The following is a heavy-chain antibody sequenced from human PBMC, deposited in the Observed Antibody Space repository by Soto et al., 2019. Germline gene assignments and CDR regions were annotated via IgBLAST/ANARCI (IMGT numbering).Heavy chain of an antibody. CDR2: IYPGDSDT. CDR1: GDSFTTYW. CDR3: VRSATGQFNHRFHP. J-gene: IGHJ5*02. Sequence: PGESLKISCKGSGDSFTTYWIGWVRQMGGRGLEWRGIIYPGDSDTRYSPSFQGQVTISADKSISTAYRQWSSLQASDTAMYYCVRSATGQFNHRFHPWGQGNPVTVSS. V-gene: IGHV5-51*01.